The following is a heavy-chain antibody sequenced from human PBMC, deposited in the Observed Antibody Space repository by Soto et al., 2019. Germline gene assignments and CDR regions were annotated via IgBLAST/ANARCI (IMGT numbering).Heavy chain of an antibody. CDR1: GFTFRSYA. D-gene: IGHD2-2*01. CDR3: AKDRSSTSCYAFDY. V-gene: IGHV3-23*01. J-gene: IGHJ4*02. CDR2: INSRGGST. Sequence: EVQLLESGGGLVQPGGSLRLSCAASGFTFRSYALTGSRQAPGKGLEGVSAINSRGGSTYYADSVKGRFTISRDSSKNTLYLQMNSLRAEDTAVYYCAKDRSSTSCYAFDYWGQGTLVTVSS.